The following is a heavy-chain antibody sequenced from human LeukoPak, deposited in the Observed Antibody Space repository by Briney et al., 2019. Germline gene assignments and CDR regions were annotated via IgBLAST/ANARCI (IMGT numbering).Heavy chain of an antibody. CDR3: AREAYCSGGSCYSFISY. CDR1: GGSISSCY. D-gene: IGHD2-15*01. J-gene: IGHJ4*02. CDR2: IYTSGST. Sequence: SETLSLTCTVSGGSISSCYWSWIRQPAGKGLEWIGRIYTSGSTNYSPSLKSRVTMSVDTSKNQFSLKLSSVTAADTAVYYCAREAYCSGGSCYSFISYWGQGTLVTVSS. V-gene: IGHV4-4*07.